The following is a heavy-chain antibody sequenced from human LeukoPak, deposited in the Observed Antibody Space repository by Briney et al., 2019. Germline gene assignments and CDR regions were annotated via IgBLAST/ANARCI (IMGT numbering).Heavy chain of an antibody. V-gene: IGHV4-59*01. CDR2: IYYSGST. D-gene: IGHD2-21*01. Sequence: PSETLSLTCTVSRGSISSYYWSWLRQPPGKGLEWIGCIYYSGSTNYNPSLTSRVTISVDTSKNQFSLKLSSVTAADTAVYYCARYSNAVAGARWFDHWGQGTLVTVSS. J-gene: IGHJ5*02. CDR1: RGSISSYY. CDR3: ARYSNAVAGARWFDH.